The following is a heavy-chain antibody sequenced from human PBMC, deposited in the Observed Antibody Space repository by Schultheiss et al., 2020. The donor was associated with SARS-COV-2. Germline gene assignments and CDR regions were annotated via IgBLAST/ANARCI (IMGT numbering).Heavy chain of an antibody. Sequence: GGSLRLSCAASGFTFSNYWMYWVRQAPGKGLVWVSRIYSDESSTSYADSVKGGFTISRDNSKNTLYLQMSSLRAEDTAVYYCVKGLHLYSYYGLDVWGQGTTVTVSS. J-gene: IGHJ6*02. CDR3: VKGLHLYSYYGLDV. CDR1: GFTFSNYW. V-gene: IGHV3-74*01. CDR2: IYSDESST.